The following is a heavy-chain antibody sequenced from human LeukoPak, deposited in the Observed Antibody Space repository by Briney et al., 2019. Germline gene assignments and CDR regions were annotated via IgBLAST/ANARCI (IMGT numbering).Heavy chain of an antibody. Sequence: ASVKVSCKASGYTFTGYYMHWVRQAPGQGLEWMGWINPNSGGTNYAQKFQGRVTMTRDTSISTAYMELSRLRSDDTAVYYCARGPLYYYGSGSYYTPFDYWGQGTLVTVSS. CDR1: GYTFTGYY. D-gene: IGHD3-10*01. CDR3: ARGPLYYYGSGSYYTPFDY. V-gene: IGHV1-2*02. J-gene: IGHJ4*02. CDR2: INPNSGGT.